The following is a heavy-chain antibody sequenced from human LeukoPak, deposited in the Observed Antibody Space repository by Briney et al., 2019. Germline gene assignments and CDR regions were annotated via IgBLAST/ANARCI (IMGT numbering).Heavy chain of an antibody. V-gene: IGHV4-39*01. Sequence: PSETLSLTCTVSGVSISSSSYYWGWIRQPTGKGLEWIGSIYYSGSTHYNPSLKSRATISVDTYKNQFSLKLRSVTAADTAVYYCARRSSSSWRPGYYYYMDVWGKGTTVTISS. CDR2: IYYSGST. CDR1: GVSISSSSYY. J-gene: IGHJ6*03. D-gene: IGHD6-13*01. CDR3: ARRSSSSWRPGYYYYMDV.